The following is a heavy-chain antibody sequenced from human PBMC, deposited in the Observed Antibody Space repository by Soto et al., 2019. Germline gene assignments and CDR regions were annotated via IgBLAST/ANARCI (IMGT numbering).Heavy chain of an antibody. D-gene: IGHD3-16*02. V-gene: IGHV4-30-4*01. CDR3: ARKTPELSLDY. CDR1: CGSISSCDYY. J-gene: IGHJ4*02. Sequence: SETLSLTCTVSCGSISSCDYYWSWIRQPPGKGLEWIGYIYYSGSTYYNPSLKSRVTISVDTSRNQFSLKLGSVTAADTAVYYCARKTPELSLDYWGQGTLVTVS. CDR2: IYYSGST.